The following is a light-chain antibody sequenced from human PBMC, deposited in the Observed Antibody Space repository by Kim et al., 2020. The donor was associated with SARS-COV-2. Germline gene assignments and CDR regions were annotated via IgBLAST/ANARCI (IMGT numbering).Light chain of an antibody. CDR1: SLSFYY. Sequence: SSELTQDPAVSVALGQTVRSTCQGDSLSFYYASWYQQKPGQAPVLVIYDKNNRPSGIPDRFSGSISGNTASLTITGAQAEDEADYYCNSRDSSGNHLVFGGGTQLTVL. CDR2: DKN. CDR3: NSRDSSGNHLV. V-gene: IGLV3-19*01. J-gene: IGLJ3*02.